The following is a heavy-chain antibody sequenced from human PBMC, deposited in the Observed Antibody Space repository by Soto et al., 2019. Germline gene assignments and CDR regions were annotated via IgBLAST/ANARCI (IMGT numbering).Heavy chain of an antibody. Sequence: QVQLVQSGTEVKKPGASVKVSCKASGYTFTNYGISWVRQAPGQGLEWMGWISAYNGNTNYAQKLQGRVTMTTDTSTTTAYVEVRSLGSADTAVYYCAGDGKAAGVFDYGGQGTLVTVSS. V-gene: IGHV1-18*01. D-gene: IGHD6-13*01. CDR1: GYTFTNYG. J-gene: IGHJ4*02. CDR2: ISAYNGNT. CDR3: AGDGKAAGVFDY.